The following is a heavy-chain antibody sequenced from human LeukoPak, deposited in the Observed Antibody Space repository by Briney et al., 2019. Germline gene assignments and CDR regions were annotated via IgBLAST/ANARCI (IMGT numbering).Heavy chain of an antibody. CDR3: ARGVRASGSSAVLFDY. Sequence: GASVKVSCKASGYTFTGYYMHWVRQAPGQGLEWLGRINPNSGGTNYAQKFQGRVTMTRDTSISTAYMELSRLRSDDTAVYYCARGVRASGSSAVLFDYWGREPWSPSPQ. J-gene: IGHJ4*02. V-gene: IGHV1-2*06. CDR2: INPNSGGT. D-gene: IGHD6-6*01. CDR1: GYTFTGYY.